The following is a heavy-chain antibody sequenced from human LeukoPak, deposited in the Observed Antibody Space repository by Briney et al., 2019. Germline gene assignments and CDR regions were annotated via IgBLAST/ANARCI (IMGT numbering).Heavy chain of an antibody. CDR3: AINTYYYDGSGYDPYAFDI. Sequence: GASVKVSCKASGYTFTGYYMHWVRQAPGQGLEWMGWINPNSGGTNYAQKFQGRVTMTRDTSISTAYMELSRLRSDDTAVYYCAINTYYYDGSGYDPYAFDIWGQGTMVTVSS. CDR1: GYTFTGYY. J-gene: IGHJ3*02. CDR2: INPNSGGT. V-gene: IGHV1-2*02. D-gene: IGHD3-22*01.